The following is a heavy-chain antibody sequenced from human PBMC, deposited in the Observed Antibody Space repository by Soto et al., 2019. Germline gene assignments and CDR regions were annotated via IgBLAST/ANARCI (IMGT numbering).Heavy chain of an antibody. D-gene: IGHD2-15*01. J-gene: IGHJ4*02. CDR2: ISYDGSNK. Sequence: PGGSLRLSCAASGFTFISYAMHWVRQAPGKGLEWVAVISYDGSNKYYADSVKGRFTISRDNSKNTLYLQMNSLRAEDTAVYYCARLLPPGPYDYWGQGTLVTVSS. V-gene: IGHV3-30-3*01. CDR3: ARLLPPGPYDY. CDR1: GFTFISYA.